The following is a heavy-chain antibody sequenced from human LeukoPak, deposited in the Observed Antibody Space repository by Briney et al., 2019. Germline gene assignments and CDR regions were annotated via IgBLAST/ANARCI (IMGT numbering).Heavy chain of an antibody. CDR2: ISGSGGST. Sequence: GGSLRLSCAASGFTFDDYAMHWVRQAPGKGLEWVSAISGSGGSTYYADSVKGRFTISRDNSKNTLYPQMDSLRAEDTAVYYCAKQPHSSGWYYFDYWGQGTLVTVSS. J-gene: IGHJ4*02. V-gene: IGHV3-23*01. CDR1: GFTFDDYA. CDR3: AKQPHSSGWYYFDY. D-gene: IGHD6-19*01.